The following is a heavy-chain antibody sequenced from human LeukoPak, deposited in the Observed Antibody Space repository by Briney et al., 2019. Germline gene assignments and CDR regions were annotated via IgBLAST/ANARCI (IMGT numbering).Heavy chain of an antibody. D-gene: IGHD6-19*01. CDR1: GGSITSGNW. CDR3: AHNGWYSIDN. J-gene: IGHJ4*02. CDR2: VYRSGST. Sequence: PSETLSLTCAVSGGSITSGNWWSWVRPSPGKGLQWIGEVYRSGSTNFNPSLKSRVTISVDTSKNQFSLKLSSVTAADTAVYYCAHNGWYSIDNWGQGTLVTVSS. V-gene: IGHV4-4*02.